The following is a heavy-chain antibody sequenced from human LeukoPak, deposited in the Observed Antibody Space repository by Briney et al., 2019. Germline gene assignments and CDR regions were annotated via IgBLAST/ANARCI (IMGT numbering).Heavy chain of an antibody. V-gene: IGHV3-21*01. CDR2: ISGSGYI. D-gene: IGHD3-22*01. CDR1: GFTFNIYS. Sequence: GGSLRLSCAASGFTFNIYSMNCVRQAPGKGLEWVSSISGSGYIYSADLVKGRFTISRDNAKNSLYLQMNSLRAEDTAVYYCARDNRRGYYDSGAYYYFDYWGQGTLVTVSS. J-gene: IGHJ4*02. CDR3: ARDNRRGYYDSGAYYYFDY.